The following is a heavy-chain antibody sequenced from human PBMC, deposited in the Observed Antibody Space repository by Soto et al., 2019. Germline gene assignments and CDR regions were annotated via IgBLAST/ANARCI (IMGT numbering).Heavy chain of an antibody. CDR3: ARASPWNAFDI. CDR2: IYYSGST. D-gene: IGHD5-12*01. V-gene: IGHV4-39*07. CDR1: GGSISSSSYY. J-gene: IGHJ3*02. Sequence: PSETLSLTCTVSGGSISSSSYYWGWIRQPPGKGLEWIGSIYYSGSTYYNPSLKSRVTISVDTSKNQFSLKLSSVTAADTAVYYCARASPWNAFDIWGQGTMVTVSS.